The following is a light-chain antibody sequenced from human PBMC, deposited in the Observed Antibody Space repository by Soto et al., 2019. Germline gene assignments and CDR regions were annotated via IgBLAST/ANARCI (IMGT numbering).Light chain of an antibody. CDR2: DVS. Sequence: QSVLPQPASVSGSPGQSITVSCTGTSSDVGGYDYVSWYQHHPGKAPKLMIYDVSYRPSGVSNRFSGSKSGNTVSLTISGLQAEDEADYYCSSYTTSSTLVFGTGTKLTVL. CDR3: SSYTTSSTLV. V-gene: IGLV2-14*03. CDR1: SSDVGGYDY. J-gene: IGLJ1*01.